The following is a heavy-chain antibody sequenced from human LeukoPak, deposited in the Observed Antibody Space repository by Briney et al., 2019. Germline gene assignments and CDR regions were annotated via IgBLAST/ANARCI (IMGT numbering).Heavy chain of an antibody. CDR2: IWYDGSNK. CDR1: GFTFNNYG. J-gene: IGHJ4*02. Sequence: PGRSLRLSCAASGFTFNNYGMHWVRQAPGKGLEWVAVIWYDGSNKYYADSVKGRFTISKDNSKNALHLEMNSLRAEDTAVYYCARDRGYCTDGVCFILDYWGQGTLVTVSS. D-gene: IGHD2-8*01. V-gene: IGHV3-33*01. CDR3: ARDRGYCTDGVCFILDY.